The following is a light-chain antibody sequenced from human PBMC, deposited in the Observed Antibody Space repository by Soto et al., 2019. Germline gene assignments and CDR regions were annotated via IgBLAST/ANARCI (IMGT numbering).Light chain of an antibody. CDR2: EVS. Sequence: QSALTQPASVSGSPGQSITISCTGTTSDIGGYNSVSWYQQHPGKAPKLMIYEVSNRPSGVSNRFSGSKSGNTASLTISGLQAEDEADYYCSSYTGSSTYVFGTGTKLTVL. V-gene: IGLV2-14*01. CDR3: SSYTGSSTYV. CDR1: TSDIGGYNS. J-gene: IGLJ1*01.